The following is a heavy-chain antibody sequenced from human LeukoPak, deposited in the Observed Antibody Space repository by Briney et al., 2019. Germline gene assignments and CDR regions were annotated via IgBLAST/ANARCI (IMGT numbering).Heavy chain of an antibody. J-gene: IGHJ6*02. D-gene: IGHD2-2*01. Sequence: PSETLSLTCTVSGGSISSYYWSWIRQPPGKGLEWIGYIYYSGSTNYNPSLKSRVTISVDTSKNQFSLKLSFVTAADTAVYYCARGSWVVPAAMPFYYYYGMDVWGQGTTVTVSS. CDR2: IYYSGST. CDR1: GGSISSYY. CDR3: ARGSWVVPAAMPFYYYYGMDV. V-gene: IGHV4-59*01.